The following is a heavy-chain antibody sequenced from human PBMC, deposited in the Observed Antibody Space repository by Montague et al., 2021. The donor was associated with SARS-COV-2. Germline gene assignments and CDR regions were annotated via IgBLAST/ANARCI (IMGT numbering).Heavy chain of an antibody. D-gene: IGHD6-19*01. CDR3: ARAGYSSGWHSFDY. J-gene: IGHJ4*02. CDR1: GGSISSINW. V-gene: IGHV4-4*02. CDR2: IYHSGST. Sequence: SETLSLTCVVSGGSISSINWWCWVRQPPGKGLEWIGDIYHSGSTNYNPSLKSRVIISVDKSKNQFSLKLSSVTAAATAVYYCARAGYSSGWHSFDYWGQGTLVTVSS.